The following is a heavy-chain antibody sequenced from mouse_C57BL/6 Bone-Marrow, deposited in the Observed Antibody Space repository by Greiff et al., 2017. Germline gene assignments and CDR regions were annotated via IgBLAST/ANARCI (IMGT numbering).Heavy chain of an antibody. D-gene: IGHD1-1*01. CDR2: IYPGDGDT. CDR1: GYAFSSSW. Sequence: VQLQQSGPELVKPGASVKISCKASGYAFSSSWMNWVKQRPGKGLEWIGRIYPGDGDTNYNGKFKGKATLTADKSSSTAYMQLSSLTSEDSAVYFCARERYGSSYPYYFDYWGQGTTLTVSS. V-gene: IGHV1-82*01. J-gene: IGHJ2*01. CDR3: ARERYGSSYPYYFDY.